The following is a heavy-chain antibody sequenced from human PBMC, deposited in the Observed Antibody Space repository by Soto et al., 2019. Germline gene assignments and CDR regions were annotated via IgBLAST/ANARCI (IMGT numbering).Heavy chain of an antibody. CDR3: AKGGYGDEDY. CDR2: ISYDGSNK. D-gene: IGHD4-17*01. V-gene: IGHV3-30*18. CDR1: GFTFSSYG. Sequence: QVQLVESGGGVVQPGRSLRLSCAASGFTFSSYGMHWVRQAPGKGLEWVAVISYDGSNKYYADSVKGRFTISRDNSKNTLYLQMNSLRAEDTAVYYCAKGGYGDEDYWGQRTLVTVSS. J-gene: IGHJ4*02.